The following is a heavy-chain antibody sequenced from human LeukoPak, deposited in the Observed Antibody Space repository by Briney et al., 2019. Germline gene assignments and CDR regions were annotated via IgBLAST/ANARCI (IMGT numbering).Heavy chain of an antibody. V-gene: IGHV4-34*01. J-gene: IGHJ5*02. Sequence: SETLSLTCAVYGGSFSGYYWSWIRQPPGKGLEWIGEINHSGSTNYNPSLKSRVTVSVDTSKNQFSLKLSSVTAADTAVYYCARALSWFDPWGQGTLVTVSS. CDR2: INHSGST. CDR3: ARALSWFDP. CDR1: GGSFSGYY.